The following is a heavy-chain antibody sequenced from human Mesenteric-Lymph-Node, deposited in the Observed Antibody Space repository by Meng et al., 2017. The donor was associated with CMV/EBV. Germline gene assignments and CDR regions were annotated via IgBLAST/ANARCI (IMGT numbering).Heavy chain of an antibody. CDR1: GGSVSSGNYY. J-gene: IGHJ4*02. Sequence: SETLSLTCTVSGGSVSSGNYYWSWIRQPPGKGLEWIGYIYYSGSTNYNPSLKSRVTISVDASKNQFSLKLTSVTAADTAVYYCARDHGGNSGGFDYWGQGTLVTVFS. V-gene: IGHV4-61*01. D-gene: IGHD4-23*01. CDR2: IYYSGST. CDR3: ARDHGGNSGGFDY.